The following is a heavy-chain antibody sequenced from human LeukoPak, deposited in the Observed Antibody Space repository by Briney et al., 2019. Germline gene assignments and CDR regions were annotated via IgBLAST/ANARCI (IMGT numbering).Heavy chain of an antibody. CDR3: ARIKSQGVVVPLLRSTYYFDY. CDR1: GGSISSYY. D-gene: IGHD2-21*01. CDR2: IKQDGSEK. J-gene: IGHJ4*02. V-gene: IGHV3-7*01. Sequence: ETLSLTCTVSGGSISSYYWSWVRQAPGKGLEWVAHIKQDGSEKDYVDSVKGRFTISRDTAKNSLYLQMNSLRAEDTAVYYCARIKSQGVVVPLLRSTYYFDYWGQGTLVTVSS.